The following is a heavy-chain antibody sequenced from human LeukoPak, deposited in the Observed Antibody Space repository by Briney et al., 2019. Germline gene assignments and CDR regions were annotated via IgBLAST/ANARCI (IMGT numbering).Heavy chain of an antibody. D-gene: IGHD2-15*01. Sequence: PGGSLRLSCAVSGFTISDNYMSWVRQAPGKGLEWVSVIYSRGSTSYTDSVKGRFTISRDNSKNTVYLQMNSPRAEDTAVYYCASLYCSAGSCFVDYWGQGTLVSVSA. J-gene: IGHJ4*02. CDR2: IYSRGST. CDR1: GFTISDNY. CDR3: ASLYCSAGSCFVDY. V-gene: IGHV3-53*01.